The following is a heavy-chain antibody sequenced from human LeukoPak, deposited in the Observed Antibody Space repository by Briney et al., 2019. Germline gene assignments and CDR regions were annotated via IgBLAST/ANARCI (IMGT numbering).Heavy chain of an antibody. Sequence: QPGGSLRLSCAASGFIFSSYDMHWVRQAPGKGLEWVAVISYDGSNKYYTDSVKGRFTISRDNSKNTLSLQLNSLRVEDTAVYYCASDYGDIDYYYYGMDVWGKGTTVTVSS. CDR1: GFIFSSYD. CDR2: ISYDGSNK. CDR3: ASDYGDIDYYYYGMDV. V-gene: IGHV3-30*03. D-gene: IGHD4-17*01. J-gene: IGHJ6*04.